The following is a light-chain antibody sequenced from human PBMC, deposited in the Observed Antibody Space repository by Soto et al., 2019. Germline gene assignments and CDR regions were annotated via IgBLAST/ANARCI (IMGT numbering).Light chain of an antibody. CDR1: SSDVGGYNY. J-gene: IGLJ1*01. V-gene: IGLV2-14*01. Sequence: QSVLTQPASVSGSPGQSITISCTGTSSDVGGYNYVSWYQQYPGRVHKLLIYKVSNRPSGISNRFSGSKSGNTASLTISGRQAEEEADYFCTSPTPGSLYVFGSGTKLTVL. CDR2: KVS. CDR3: TSPTPGSLYV.